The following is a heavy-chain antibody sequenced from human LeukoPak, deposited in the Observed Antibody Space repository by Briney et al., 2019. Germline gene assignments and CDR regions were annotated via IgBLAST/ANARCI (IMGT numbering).Heavy chain of an antibody. D-gene: IGHD6-19*01. Sequence: ETLSLTCTVSGGSISDYYWTWIRQSPGTGLEWIGYMDYSGSTAYNPSLKSRVTISIDTSKKQFSLELSSVTAADTAIYFCARRKRGSGGPFDYWGQGTLVTVSS. CDR3: ARRKRGSGGPFDY. CDR2: MDYSGST. CDR1: GGSISDYY. J-gene: IGHJ4*02. V-gene: IGHV4-59*08.